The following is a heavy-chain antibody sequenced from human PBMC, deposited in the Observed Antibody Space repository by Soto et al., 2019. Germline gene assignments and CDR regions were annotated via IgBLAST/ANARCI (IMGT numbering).Heavy chain of an antibody. CDR3: ARDRITIFGVVKEHYYYGMDV. V-gene: IGHV4-31*03. Sequence: QVQLQESGPGLVKPSQTLSLTCTVSGGSISSGGYYWSWIRQHPGKGLEWIGYIYYSGSTYYNPSLKSRVTISVDTSKNQFSLKLSSVTAADTAVYYCARDRITIFGVVKEHYYYGMDVWGQGTTVTVSS. J-gene: IGHJ6*02. CDR2: IYYSGST. D-gene: IGHD3-3*01. CDR1: GGSISSGGYY.